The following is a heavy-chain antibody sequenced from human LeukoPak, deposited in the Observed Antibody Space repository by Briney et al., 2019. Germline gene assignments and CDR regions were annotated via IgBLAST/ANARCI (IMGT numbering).Heavy chain of an antibody. D-gene: IGHD4-23*01. V-gene: IGHV1-18*01. CDR3: ARGYGATSDFEY. CDR2: ISGFDGDT. CDR1: GYTFTTQT. Sequence: GAPVKVSCKASGYTFTTQTITWLRQAPGHGLEWMGWISGFDGDTDYAQKFQGRVTMTTDTSTNTAYMEVTSLRSDDTAVYYCARGYGATSDFEYWGQGTLVIVSS. J-gene: IGHJ4*02.